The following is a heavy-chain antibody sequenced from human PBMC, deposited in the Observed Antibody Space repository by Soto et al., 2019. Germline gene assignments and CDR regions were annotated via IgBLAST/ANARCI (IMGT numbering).Heavy chain of an antibody. D-gene: IGHD3-3*01. V-gene: IGHV3-30*18. Sequence: QVQLVESGGGVVQPGRSLRLSCAASGFTFSSYGMHWVRQAPGKGLEWVAVISYDGSNKYYADSVKGRFTISRDNSKNTLYLQMNSLRAEDTAVYYCAKDDGGYDFWLSPVDYWGQGTLVTVSS. J-gene: IGHJ4*02. CDR3: AKDDGGYDFWLSPVDY. CDR1: GFTFSSYG. CDR2: ISYDGSNK.